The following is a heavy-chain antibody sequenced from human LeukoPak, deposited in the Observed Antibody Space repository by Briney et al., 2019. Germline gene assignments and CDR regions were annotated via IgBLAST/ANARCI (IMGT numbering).Heavy chain of an antibody. D-gene: IGHD3-10*01. J-gene: IGHJ5*02. CDR3: ARGAIDGSGSHYARWFDP. Sequence: SVKVSCKASGGTISSYTISWVRQAPEQGLECMGRIIPILGIANYAQKFQGRVTITPDKSTSTAYMDLSSLRSEDTAVYYCARGAIDGSGSHYARWFDPWGQGTLVTASS. V-gene: IGHV1-69*02. CDR1: GGTISSYT. CDR2: IIPILGIA.